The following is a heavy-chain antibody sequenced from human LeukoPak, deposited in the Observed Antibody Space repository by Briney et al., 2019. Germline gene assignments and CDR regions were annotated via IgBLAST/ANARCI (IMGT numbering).Heavy chain of an antibody. D-gene: IGHD6-6*01. V-gene: IGHV1-2*02. CDR1: GYTFTGDF. Sequence: GASVKVSCKASGYTFTGDFIHWVRQAPGQGLEWMGWINSYSGGTNYARKFQGRVTMTRDTSISTAYMELSSLRSDDTAVFYCARGNIATRRGENWFDPWGQGTLVTVSS. CDR2: INSYSGGT. J-gene: IGHJ5*02. CDR3: ARGNIATRRGENWFDP.